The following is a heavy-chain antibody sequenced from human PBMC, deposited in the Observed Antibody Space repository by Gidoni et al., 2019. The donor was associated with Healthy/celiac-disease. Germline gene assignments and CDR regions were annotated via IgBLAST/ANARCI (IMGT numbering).Heavy chain of an antibody. CDR1: GFTFSSYV. CDR3: AKDQYYYDSSGYYWGIEY. CDR2: ISGSGGST. D-gene: IGHD3-22*01. V-gene: IGHV3-23*01. J-gene: IGHJ4*02. Sequence: EVQLLESGGGLVQPGGSLRLSCAASGFTFSSYVMSWVRQAPGKGLEWVSAISGSGGSTYYADSVKGRFTISRDNSKNTLYLQMNSLRAEDTAVYYCAKDQYYYDSSGYYWGIEYWGQGTLVTVSS.